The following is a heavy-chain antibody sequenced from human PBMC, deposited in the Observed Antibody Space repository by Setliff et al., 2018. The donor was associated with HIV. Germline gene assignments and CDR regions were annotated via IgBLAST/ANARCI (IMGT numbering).Heavy chain of an antibody. D-gene: IGHD6-19*01. V-gene: IGHV5-51*01. J-gene: IGHJ3*02. CDR2: IYPGDSKT. CDR1: GYIFTDLW. Sequence: PGASLKLSCKAFGYIFTDLWIGWVRQMPGKGPEWLGIIYPGDSKTVYSPSFQGQVTISVDKSISTAYLQWNNLRASDTAIYYCVRHRGDSSGWYPRIWGQGTMVTVSS. CDR3: VRHRGDSSGWYPRI.